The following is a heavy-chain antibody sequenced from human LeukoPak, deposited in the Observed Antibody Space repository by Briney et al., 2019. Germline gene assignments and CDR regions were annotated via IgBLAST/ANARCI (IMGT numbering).Heavy chain of an antibody. CDR1: GFTFSSYW. J-gene: IGHJ4*02. CDR3: AREPYGDYAFDY. V-gene: IGHV3-74*01. Sequence: PGGSLRLSCAASGFTFSSYWMLWVRQAPGKGLVWVSRINSDGSSTSYADSVKGRFTISRDNAKNTLYLQMNSLRAEDTAVYYCAREPYGDYAFDYWGQGTLVTVSS. CDR2: INSDGSST. D-gene: IGHD4-17*01.